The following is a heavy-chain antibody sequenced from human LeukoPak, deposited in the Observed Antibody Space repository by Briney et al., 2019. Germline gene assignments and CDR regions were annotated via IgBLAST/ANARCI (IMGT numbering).Heavy chain of an antibody. CDR1: GYIFPGYY. V-gene: IGHV1-2*02. CDR2: INPNSGGT. D-gene: IGHD2-2*01. CDR3: ASLDIVVVPAAPGVFDI. J-gene: IGHJ3*02. Sequence: ASVKVSCKAAGYIFPGYYMHWVRQAPGQGLEWMGWINPNSGGTNYAQKFQGRVTMTRDTSISTAYMELSRLRSDDTAVYYCASLDIVVVPAAPGVFDIWGQGTMVTVSS.